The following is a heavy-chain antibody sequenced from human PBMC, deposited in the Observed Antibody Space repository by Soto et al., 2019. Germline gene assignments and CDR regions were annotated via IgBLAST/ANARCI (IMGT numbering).Heavy chain of an antibody. V-gene: IGHV1-3*04. D-gene: IGHD1-26*01. CDR2: INTGNGNT. CDR3: ARLGLSGSYYFEREDY. J-gene: IGHJ4*02. CDR1: GYTFTTYA. Sequence: ASVKVSCKASGYTFTTYAMHWVRQAPGQRLEWMGWINTGNGNTKYSQNFQGRVTITRDTSASTAYMELSSLRSEDTAVYYCARLGLSGSYYFEREDYWGQGTLVTVSS.